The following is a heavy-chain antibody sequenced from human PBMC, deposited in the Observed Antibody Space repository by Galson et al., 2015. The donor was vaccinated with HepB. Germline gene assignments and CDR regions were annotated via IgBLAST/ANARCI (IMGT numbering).Heavy chain of an antibody. J-gene: IGHJ5*02. Sequence: SLRLSCAASGFTFTNAWMSWVRQAPGKGLEWVGRIKGKSDGGTIDYAAPVRGRFTVSRDDSKNTLYLQMDSLKTEDTAVYYCTVVKRDCSSTTCYTNNGWFDPWGQGTLVTVSS. CDR3: TVVKRDCSSTTCYTNNGWFDP. V-gene: IGHV3-15*01. CDR1: GFTFTNAW. CDR2: IKGKSDGGTI. D-gene: IGHD2-2*02.